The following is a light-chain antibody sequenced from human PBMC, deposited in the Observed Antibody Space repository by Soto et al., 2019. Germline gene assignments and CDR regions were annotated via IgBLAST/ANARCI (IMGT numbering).Light chain of an antibody. J-gene: IGLJ1*01. Sequence: QSVLTQPASVSGSPGQSITISCTGTSSDVGAYNYVSWYQHHPGKVPKLLIYEVTNRPSGVSDRFSGSKSGNTASLTISGLQAEDEADYYCSSKRDTSTPFVFGPATKVTV. CDR2: EVT. CDR3: SSKRDTSTPFV. CDR1: SSDVGAYNY. V-gene: IGLV2-14*01.